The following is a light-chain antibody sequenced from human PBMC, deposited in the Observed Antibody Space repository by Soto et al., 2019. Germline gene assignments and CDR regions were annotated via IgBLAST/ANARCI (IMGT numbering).Light chain of an antibody. J-gene: IGKJ4*01. CDR1: QSVSTD. CDR3: QQYGSSSLT. Sequence: EIVLTQSPGTLSLSPGDRATLSCRACQSVSTDLAWYQQKPGQAPRLLIFGASTRATGVPARFSGSGSGTDFTLNISRLEPEDFAVYYCQQYGSSSLTFGGGTKVDIK. V-gene: IGKV3-20*01. CDR2: GAS.